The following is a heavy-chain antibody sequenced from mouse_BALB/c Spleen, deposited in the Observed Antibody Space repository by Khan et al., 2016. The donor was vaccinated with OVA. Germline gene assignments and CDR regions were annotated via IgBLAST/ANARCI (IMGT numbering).Heavy chain of an antibody. CDR2: ISYSGST. CDR3: ARSIMAN. J-gene: IGHJ2*01. Sequence: EVKLLESGPGLVKPSQSLSLTCTVTGYSITSDYAWNWIRQFPGNKLEWMGYISYSGSTSYNPSLKSRISIPRAPSKNQFFLQLNSVTTEDTATYYCARSIMANWGQGTTLTVSS. V-gene: IGHV3-2*02. CDR1: GYSITSDYA.